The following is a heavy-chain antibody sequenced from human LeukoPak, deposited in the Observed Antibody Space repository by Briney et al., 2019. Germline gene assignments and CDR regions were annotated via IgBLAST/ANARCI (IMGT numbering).Heavy chain of an antibody. D-gene: IGHD6-13*01. Sequence: GGSLRLSCAASGFTFSDYYINWIRQAPGKGLEWVPYISSSGTYTNYADSVRGRFTISRDNAKNSLYLQMNNLRAEDTAVYYCARGKQQLALFDYWGQGTLVTVSS. CDR2: ISSSGTYT. V-gene: IGHV3-11*06. CDR3: ARGKQQLALFDY. J-gene: IGHJ4*02. CDR1: GFTFSDYY.